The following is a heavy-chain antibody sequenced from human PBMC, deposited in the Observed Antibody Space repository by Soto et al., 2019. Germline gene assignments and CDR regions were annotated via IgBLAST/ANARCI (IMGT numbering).Heavy chain of an antibody. Sequence: EVQLVESGGGLVQPGGSLKLSCAASGFTFSGPAMHWVRQASGNGLEWVGHIRNKASNYSTAYAASVRGRFTISRDDSHNTAYLQMNSLKTEDTAVYYCTRAAAGLDPWGQGTLVTVSS. J-gene: IGHJ5*02. D-gene: IGHD6-13*01. CDR3: TRAAAGLDP. CDR1: GFTFSGPA. V-gene: IGHV3-73*01. CDR2: IRNKASNYST.